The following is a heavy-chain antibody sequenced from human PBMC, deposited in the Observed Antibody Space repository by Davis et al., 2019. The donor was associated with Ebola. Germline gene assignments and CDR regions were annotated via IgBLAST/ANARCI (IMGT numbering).Heavy chain of an antibody. CDR1: EFTFSNYG. CDR2: ISAGGTAP. Sequence: PGGSLRLSCVASEFTFSNYGMTWVRQAPGKGLEWVSSISAGGTAPYYADSVKGRFTISRDNSRNTVSLQMGSLRVDDTAVYYCAKSFLHTGPHMSEFRGVDYWGQGTVVIVSS. D-gene: IGHD2-8*02. J-gene: IGHJ4*02. CDR3: AKSFLHTGPHMSEFRGVDY. V-gene: IGHV3-23*01.